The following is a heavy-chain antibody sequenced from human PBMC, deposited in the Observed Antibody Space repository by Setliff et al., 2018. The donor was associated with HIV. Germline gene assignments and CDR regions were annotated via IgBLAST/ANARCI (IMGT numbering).Heavy chain of an antibody. CDR1: GFTFSGDW. CDR2: IKRDGSEK. CDR3: ARYALAVPGYHNAFDI. D-gene: IGHD6-19*01. Sequence: PGGSLRLSCVASGFTFSGDWMNWVRQAPGKGLEWVANIKRDGSEKRYVDSVEGRFTISRDNADNSLYLQMNSLRAEDTAVYYCARYALAVPGYHNAFDIWGQGTMVTVSS. V-gene: IGHV3-7*01. J-gene: IGHJ3*02.